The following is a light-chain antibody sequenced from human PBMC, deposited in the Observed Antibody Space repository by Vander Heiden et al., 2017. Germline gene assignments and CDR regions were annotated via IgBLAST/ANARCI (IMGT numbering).Light chain of an antibody. CDR3: NSRESSGNHRV. V-gene: IGLV3-19*01. CDR1: SLRSYY. J-gene: IGLJ3*02. CDR2: GKK. Sequence: SSELPQDPAVSVALGPAVRITCRGASLRSYYESWYQQKPGQAPVLVIYGKKNRHSGIPERFSGSSSGNTASLTTTGAQAEDEADYYCNSRESSGNHRVFGGGTKLTVL.